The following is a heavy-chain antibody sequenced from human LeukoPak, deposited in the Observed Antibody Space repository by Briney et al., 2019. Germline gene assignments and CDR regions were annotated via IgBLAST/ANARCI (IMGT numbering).Heavy chain of an antibody. CDR3: AKEYSSSWYYFDY. V-gene: IGHV3-30*18. CDR2: ISYDGSNK. J-gene: IGHJ4*02. Sequence: GGSLRLSCAASGFTFSSYGMHWVRQAPGKGLEWVAVISYDGSNKYYADSVKGRFTISRDNSKNTLYLQMNSLRAEDTAVYYCAKEYSSSWYYFDYWGQGTLVTVSS. CDR1: GFTFSSYG. D-gene: IGHD6-13*01.